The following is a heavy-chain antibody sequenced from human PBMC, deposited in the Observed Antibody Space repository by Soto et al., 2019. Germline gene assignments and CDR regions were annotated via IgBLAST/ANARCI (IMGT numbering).Heavy chain of an antibody. CDR3: ARAGMNNYYYYYGMDV. CDR2: IYHSGST. CDR1: GGSISSGGYS. D-gene: IGHD1-20*01. V-gene: IGHV4-30-2*01. Sequence: QLQLQESGSGLVKPSQTLSLTCAVSGGSISSGGYSWSWIRQPPGKGLEWIGYIYHSGSTYYNPSLKSRVTISVDRSKNQFSLKLSSVTAADTAVYYCARAGMNNYYYYYGMDVWGQGTTVTVSS. J-gene: IGHJ6*02.